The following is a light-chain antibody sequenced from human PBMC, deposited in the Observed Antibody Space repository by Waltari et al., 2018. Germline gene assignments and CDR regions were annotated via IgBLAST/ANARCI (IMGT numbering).Light chain of an antibody. CDR1: QGISSY. CDR3: QQFNSHPYT. J-gene: IGKJ2*01. V-gene: IGKV1-9*01. Sequence: IHLTHSPPSRPESLEDKFTTTCRASQGISSYLAWYQQKPGKAPKLLIYAASTLQSGVPSRFSGSGSGSDFTLTISSLQPEDFAIYFCQQFNSHPYTFGQGTKLEI. CDR2: AAS.